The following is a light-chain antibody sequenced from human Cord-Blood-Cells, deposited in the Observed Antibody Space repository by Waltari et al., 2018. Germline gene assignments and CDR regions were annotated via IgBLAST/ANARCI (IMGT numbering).Light chain of an antibody. V-gene: IGLV2-23*01. CDR2: EGS. CDR1: SSYVGSYNL. CDR3: CSYAGSWV. Sequence: QSALTQPASVSGSPGQSTTISCTGTSSYVGSYNLVSWYQQHPGKAPKLMIYEGSKRPSGVSNRFSGSKSGNTASLTISGLQAEDEADYYCCSYAGSWVFGGGTKLTVL. J-gene: IGLJ3*02.